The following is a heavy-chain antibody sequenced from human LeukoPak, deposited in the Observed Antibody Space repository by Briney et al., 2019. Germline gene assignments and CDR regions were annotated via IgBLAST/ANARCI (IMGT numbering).Heavy chain of an antibody. CDR3: ARSRGSYGSGSYNWFDP. CDR2: INPNSGGT. D-gene: IGHD3-10*01. V-gene: IGHV1-2*02. J-gene: IGHJ5*02. CDR1: GYTFTGYY. Sequence: GASVKVSCKASGYTFTGYYMHWVRQAPGQGLEWMGWINPNSGGTNYAQKLQGRVTMTTDTSTSTAYMELRSLRSNDTAVYYCARSRGSYGSGSYNWFDPWGQGTLVTVSS.